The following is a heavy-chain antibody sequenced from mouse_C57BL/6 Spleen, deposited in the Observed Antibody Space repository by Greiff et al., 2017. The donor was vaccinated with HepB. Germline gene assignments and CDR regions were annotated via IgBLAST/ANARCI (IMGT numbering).Heavy chain of an antibody. CDR1: GYTFTSYW. V-gene: IGHV1-53*01. Sequence: VQLQQPGTELVKPGASVKLSCKASGYTFTSYWMHWVKQRPGQGLEWIGNINPSNGGTNYNEKFKSNATLTVDKSSSTAYMQLSSLTSEDSAVYYCARGKGSGDGGFDYWGQGTTLTVSS. D-gene: IGHD3-2*02. CDR3: ARGKGSGDGGFDY. CDR2: INPSNGGT. J-gene: IGHJ2*01.